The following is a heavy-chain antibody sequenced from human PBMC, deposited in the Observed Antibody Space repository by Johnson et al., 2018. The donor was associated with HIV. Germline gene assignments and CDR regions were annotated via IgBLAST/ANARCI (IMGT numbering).Heavy chain of an antibody. D-gene: IGHD6-19*01. CDR3: VSSAQWSGWPPGALDI. CDR1: GFTVSSNY. J-gene: IGHJ3*02. V-gene: IGHV3-53*01. CDR2: IYSGGST. Sequence: VQLVESGGGLIQPGGSLRLSCAASGFTVSSNYMSWVRQAPGKGLEWVSVIYSGGSTYYADSVKGRFTISRDNSKNTLDLQMNSLRAEDTAVYYCVSSAQWSGWPPGALDIWGQGTLVTVSS.